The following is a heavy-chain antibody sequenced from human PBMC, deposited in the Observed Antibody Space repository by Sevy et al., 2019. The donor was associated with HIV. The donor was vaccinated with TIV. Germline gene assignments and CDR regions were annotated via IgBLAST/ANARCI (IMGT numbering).Heavy chain of an antibody. CDR1: GGTFSSYA. CDR2: IIPIFGTA. D-gene: IGHD1-1*01. Sequence: ASVKVSCKASGGTFSSYAISWVRQAPGQGLEWMGGIIPIFGTANYAQKFQGRVTITADESTSTAYMELSSLRSEDTXXXXXXXVXXSXXGXNEEYYFDYWGQGTLVTVSS. CDR3: XXVXXSXXGXNEEYYFDY. V-gene: IGHV1-69*13. J-gene: IGHJ4*02.